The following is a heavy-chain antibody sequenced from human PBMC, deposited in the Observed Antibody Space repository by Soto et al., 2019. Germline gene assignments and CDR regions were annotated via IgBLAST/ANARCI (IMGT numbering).Heavy chain of an antibody. CDR1: GGSFSGYY. Sequence: PETLSLTCAVYGGSFSGYYWSWIRQPPGKGLEWIGEINHSGSTNYNPSLKSRVTISVDTYKNQFSLKLSSVTAADTAVYYCARECMYYDILHRYYGLDAMDVWGKVPTVT. J-gene: IGHJ6*04. CDR3: ARECMYYDILHRYYGLDAMDV. V-gene: IGHV4-34*01. CDR2: INHSGST. D-gene: IGHD3-9*01.